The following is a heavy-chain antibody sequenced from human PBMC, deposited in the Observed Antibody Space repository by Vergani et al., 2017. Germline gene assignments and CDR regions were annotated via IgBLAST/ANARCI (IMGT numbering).Heavy chain of an antibody. V-gene: IGHV4-39*07. Sequence: QLQLQESGPGLVKPSETLSLTCTVSGGSISSSSYYWGWIRQPPGKGLEWIGSIYYSGSTYYNPSLKSRVTISVDTSKNQFSLKLSSVTAADTAVYYCARDPGREMATTWDFDLWGRGTLVTVSS. J-gene: IGHJ2*01. CDR1: GGSISSSSYY. CDR2: IYYSGST. CDR3: ARDPGREMATTWDFDL. D-gene: IGHD5-24*01.